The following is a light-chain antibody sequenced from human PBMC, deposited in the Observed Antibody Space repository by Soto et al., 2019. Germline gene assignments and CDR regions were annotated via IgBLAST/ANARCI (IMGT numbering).Light chain of an antibody. Sequence: QSVLTQPASVSGSPGQSITISCTGTSSDVGGYNYVSWYQQHPAKAPKLMIFEVSNRPSGISNRFSGSKSGNTASLTISGLQAEEEADYYCSSYTSSSNYVFGTGIKVTVL. J-gene: IGLJ1*01. CDR3: SSYTSSSNYV. CDR1: SSDVGGYNY. CDR2: EVS. V-gene: IGLV2-14*01.